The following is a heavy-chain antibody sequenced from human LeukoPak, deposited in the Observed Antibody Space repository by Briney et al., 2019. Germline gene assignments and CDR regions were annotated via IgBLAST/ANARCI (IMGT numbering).Heavy chain of an antibody. CDR2: ISGSGGST. Sequence: PGGSLRLSCAASGFTFSSYAMSWVRQAPGKGLEWVSAISGSGGSTYYADSVKGRFTISRGNSKNTLYLQMNSLRAEDTAVYYCAKSPTYYYDSSGYYYFDYWGQGTLVTVSS. D-gene: IGHD3-22*01. CDR1: GFTFSSYA. V-gene: IGHV3-23*01. CDR3: AKSPTYYYDSSGYYYFDY. J-gene: IGHJ4*02.